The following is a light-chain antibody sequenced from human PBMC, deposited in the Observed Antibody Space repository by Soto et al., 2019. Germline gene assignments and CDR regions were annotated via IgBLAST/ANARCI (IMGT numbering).Light chain of an antibody. V-gene: IGKV1-27*01. CDR1: QSISSY. J-gene: IGKJ3*01. CDR2: AAS. Sequence: DIQMTQSPSSLSASVGDRVTITCRASQSISSYLNWYQQKPGKAPKLLIYAASSLQSGVPSRFSASGSGTDFTLTIINLQPEDVATYYCQKYNSAPHTSGPGTKVDIK. CDR3: QKYNSAPHT.